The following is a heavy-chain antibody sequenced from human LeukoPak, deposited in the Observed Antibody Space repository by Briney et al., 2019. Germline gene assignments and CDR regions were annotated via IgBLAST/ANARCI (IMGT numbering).Heavy chain of an antibody. CDR2: VSAYNGNT. CDR3: ARGAGSYGDYSLWLGY. J-gene: IGHJ4*02. CDR1: GYTVSGYG. V-gene: IGHV1-18*01. D-gene: IGHD4-17*01. Sequence: ASVKVSCKASGYTVSGYGFSWVRQAPGQGLEWMGGVSAYNGNTIYAQSYQGRVTMTTDTSTSTAYMELRSLRPDDTAVYYCARGAGSYGDYSLWLGYWGQGTLVTVSS.